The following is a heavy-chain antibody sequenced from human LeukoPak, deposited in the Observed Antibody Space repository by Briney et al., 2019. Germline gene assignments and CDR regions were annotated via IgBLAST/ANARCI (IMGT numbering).Heavy chain of an antibody. CDR1: GFTFSSYS. J-gene: IGHJ4*02. D-gene: IGHD6-6*01. CDR2: ISSSSSTI. V-gene: IGHV3-48*01. Sequence: GGSLRLSCAASGFTFSSYSMNWVRQAPGKGLEWVSYISSSSSTIYYADSVKGRFTISRDNSKNSLYLQMNSLRAEDTAVYYCARGSPNPYSSSSWALGEFDYWGQGTLVTVSS. CDR3: ARGSPNPYSSSSWALGEFDY.